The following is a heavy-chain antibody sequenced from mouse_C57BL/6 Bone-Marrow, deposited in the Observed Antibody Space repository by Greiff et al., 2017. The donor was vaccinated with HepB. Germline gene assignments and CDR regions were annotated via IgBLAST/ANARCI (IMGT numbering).Heavy chain of an antibody. J-gene: IGHJ4*01. D-gene: IGHD1-1*01. Sequence: QVQLQQPGAELVKPGASVKLSCKASGYTFTSYWMHWVKQRPGQGLEWIGMIHPNSGSTNYNEKFKSKATLTVDKSSSTAYMQLSSLTSEDSAVYYCARHGSSLYAMDYWGKGTSVTVSS. CDR2: IHPNSGST. CDR1: GYTFTSYW. V-gene: IGHV1-64*01. CDR3: ARHGSSLYAMDY.